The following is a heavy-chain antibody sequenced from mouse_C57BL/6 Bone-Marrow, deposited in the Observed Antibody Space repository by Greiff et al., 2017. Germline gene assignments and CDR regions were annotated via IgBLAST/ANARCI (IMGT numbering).Heavy chain of an antibody. J-gene: IGHJ2*01. CDR2: INPSTGGT. CDR3: ARTMNTVALDY. CDR1: GYSFTGYY. V-gene: IGHV1-42*01. Sequence: EVQLQQSGPELVKPGASVKISCKASGYSFTGYYMHWVKQSPEKSLEWIGEINPSTGGTTYNQKFKAKATLTVDKSSSTAYMQLKSLTSEDSAVYYCARTMNTVALDYWGQGTTLTVSS. D-gene: IGHD1-1*01.